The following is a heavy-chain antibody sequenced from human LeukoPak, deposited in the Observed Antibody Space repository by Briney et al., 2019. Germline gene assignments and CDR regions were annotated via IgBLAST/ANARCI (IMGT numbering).Heavy chain of an antibody. V-gene: IGHV4-31*03. J-gene: IGHJ4*02. Sequence: PSETLSLTCTVSGGFISSGGYYWSWIRQHPGKGLEWIGYIYYSGSTYYNPSLKSRVTISVDTSKNQFSLKLSSVTAADTAVYYCASRPDNDYDPAPEVWGQGTLVTVSS. CDR3: ASRPDNDYDPAPEV. CDR2: IYYSGST. D-gene: IGHD4-17*01. CDR1: GGFISSGGYY.